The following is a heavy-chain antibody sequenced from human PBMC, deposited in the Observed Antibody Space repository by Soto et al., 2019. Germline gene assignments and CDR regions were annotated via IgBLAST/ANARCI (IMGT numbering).Heavy chain of an antibody. Sequence: EVQLVESGGGLVQPGRSLRLSCAASGFTFDDYAMHWVRQVPGKGLEWVSGISWNSASIGYADSVKGRFTISRDNAKNSLYLQMNSLRAGDTALYYCERDGGSGIVSFTAWDFWGQGTLVTVSS. CDR2: ISWNSASI. CDR3: ERDGGSGIVSFTAWDF. D-gene: IGHD1-26*01. J-gene: IGHJ4*02. CDR1: GFTFDDYA. V-gene: IGHV3-9*01.